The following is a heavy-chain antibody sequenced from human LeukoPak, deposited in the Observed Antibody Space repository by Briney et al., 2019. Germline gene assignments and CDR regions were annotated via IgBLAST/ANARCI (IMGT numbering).Heavy chain of an antibody. CDR3: AKGGAATMRDGYNYYYYYMEV. Sequence: PGGSLRLSCAASGITFSSHAMSWVRQAPGKGLEWVSLISGSGGHTYYGDSVKGRFTISRDNSTNRLYLQMNSLRPEDTAVYYCAKGGAATMRDGYNYYYYYMEVWGRGTTVPVSS. CDR2: ISGSGGHT. V-gene: IGHV3-23*01. D-gene: IGHD5-24*01. CDR1: GITFSSHA. J-gene: IGHJ6*03.